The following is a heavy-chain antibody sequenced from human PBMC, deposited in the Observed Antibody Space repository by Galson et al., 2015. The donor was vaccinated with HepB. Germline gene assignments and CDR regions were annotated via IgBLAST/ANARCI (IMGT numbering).Heavy chain of an antibody. CDR3: ARDKGADCSGGSCRDYDAFDI. CDR1: GFTFSSYS. V-gene: IGHV3-21*01. D-gene: IGHD2-15*01. Sequence: SLRLSCAASGFTFSSYSMNWVRQAPGKGLEWVSSISSSSSYIYYADSVKGRFTISRDNAKNSLYLQMNSLRAEDTAVYYCARDKGADCSGGSCRDYDAFDIWGQGTMVTVSS. CDR2: ISSSSSYI. J-gene: IGHJ3*02.